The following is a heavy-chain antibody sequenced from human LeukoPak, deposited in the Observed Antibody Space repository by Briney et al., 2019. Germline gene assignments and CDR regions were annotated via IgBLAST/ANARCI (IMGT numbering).Heavy chain of an antibody. Sequence: GGSLRLSCAASGFTFSSYSMNWVRQAPGKGLEWVSSISSSSSYIYYADSVKGRFTISRDNAKNSLYLQMNSLRAEDTAVYYCAREPQNFVRCSGGSCYSGEDYWGQGTLVTVSS. CDR3: AREPQNFVRCSGGSCYSGEDY. D-gene: IGHD2-15*01. J-gene: IGHJ4*02. V-gene: IGHV3-21*01. CDR1: GFTFSSYS. CDR2: ISSSSSYI.